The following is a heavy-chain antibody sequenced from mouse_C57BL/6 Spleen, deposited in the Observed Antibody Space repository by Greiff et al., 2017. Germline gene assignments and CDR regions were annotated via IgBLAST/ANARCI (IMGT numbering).Heavy chain of an antibody. D-gene: IGHD1-1*01. CDR3: ARGTTVVATDAMGY. Sequence: QVQLQQPGTELVKPGASVKLSCKASGYTFTSYWMHWVKQRPGQGLEWIGNINPSNGGTNYNEKFKSKATLTVDKSSSTAYMQLSSLTSEDSAVXYGARGTTVVATDAMGYWGQGTSVTVSS. V-gene: IGHV1-53*01. CDR1: GYTFTSYW. J-gene: IGHJ4*01. CDR2: INPSNGGT.